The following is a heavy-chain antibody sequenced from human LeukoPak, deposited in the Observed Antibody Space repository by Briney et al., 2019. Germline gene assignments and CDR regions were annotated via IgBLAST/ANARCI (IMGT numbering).Heavy chain of an antibody. CDR2: IYYSGST. V-gene: IGHV4-30-4*08. CDR3: ARVYSSSWTLYFDY. CDR1: GGSISSGDYY. J-gene: IGHJ4*02. D-gene: IGHD6-13*01. Sequence: SETLSLTCTVSGGSISSGDYYWSWIRQPPGKGLEWIGYIYYSGSTYYNPSLRSRVTISVDTSKNQFSLKLSSVTAADTAVYYCARVYSSSWTLYFDYWGQGTLVTVSS.